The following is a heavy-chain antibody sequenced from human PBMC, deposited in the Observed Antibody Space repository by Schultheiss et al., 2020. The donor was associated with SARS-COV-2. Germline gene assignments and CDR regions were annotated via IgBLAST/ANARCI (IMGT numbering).Heavy chain of an antibody. D-gene: IGHD1-26*01. CDR2: IYYSGST. V-gene: IGHV4-59*12. J-gene: IGHJ4*02. Sequence: SQTLSLTCTVSGGSISSYYWSWIRQPPGKGLEWIGYIYYSGSTNYHPSLKSRVTISVDTSKNQFSLKLSSVTAADTAVYYCARDALVGATDYWGQGTLVTVSS. CDR1: GGSISSYY. CDR3: ARDALVGATDY.